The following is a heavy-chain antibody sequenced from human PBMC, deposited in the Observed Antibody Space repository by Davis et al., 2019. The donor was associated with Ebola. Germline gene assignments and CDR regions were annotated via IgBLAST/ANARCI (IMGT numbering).Heavy chain of an antibody. Sequence: ASVQASCKASGYTFPNYYMHWVRQAPGQGLGWMGMINPNDGRTIYAQKFQGRVTVTRDTSTTTVYMDLSSLRSEDTALYYCTTPGGQDSGYDVFDIWGQGTMVTVSS. CDR1: GYTFPNYY. CDR2: INPNDGRT. D-gene: IGHD5-12*01. CDR3: TTPGGQDSGYDVFDI. J-gene: IGHJ3*02. V-gene: IGHV1-46*03.